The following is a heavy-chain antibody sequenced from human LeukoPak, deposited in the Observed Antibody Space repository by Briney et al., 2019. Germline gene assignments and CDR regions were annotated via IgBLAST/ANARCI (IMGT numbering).Heavy chain of an antibody. V-gene: IGHV1-18*01. CDR3: ASGYSGYGPLILDY. CDR1: GYTFTSYG. CDR2: ISAYNGNT. D-gene: IGHD5-12*01. J-gene: IGHJ4*02. Sequence: ASVKVSCKASGYTFTSYGISWVRQAPGQGLEWMGWISAYNGNTNYAQKLQGRVTMTTDTSTSTAYMELRSLRSDDTAVYYCASGYSGYGPLILDYWGQGTLVTVSS.